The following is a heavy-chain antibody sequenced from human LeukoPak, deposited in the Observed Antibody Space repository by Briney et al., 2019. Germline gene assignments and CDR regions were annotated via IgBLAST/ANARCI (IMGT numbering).Heavy chain of an antibody. V-gene: IGHV4-59*01. D-gene: IGHD2-15*01. J-gene: IGHJ4*02. CDR3: ASLYCSGGSCYYY. CDR2: IYYSGST. CDR1: GGSISSYY. Sequence: SETLSLTCTVSGGSISSYYWSWIRQPPGKGLEWIGYIYYSGSTNYNPSLKSRVTISVDTSKNQFSLKLSSVTAADTAVYYCASLYCSGGSCYYYWGQGTQVTVSS.